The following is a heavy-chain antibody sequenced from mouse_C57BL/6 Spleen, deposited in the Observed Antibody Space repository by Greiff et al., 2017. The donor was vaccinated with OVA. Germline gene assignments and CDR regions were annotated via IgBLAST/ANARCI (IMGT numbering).Heavy chain of an antibody. D-gene: IGHD1-1*01. Sequence: VKLQESGPELVKPGASVKISCKASGYAFSSSWMNWVKQRPGKGLEWIGRIYPGDGDTNYNGKFKGKATLTADKSSSTAYMQLSSLTSEDSAVYFCARGIITTGFYFDYWGQGTTLTVSS. CDR1: GYAFSSSW. CDR3: ARGIITTGFYFDY. J-gene: IGHJ2*01. CDR2: IYPGDGDT. V-gene: IGHV1-82*01.